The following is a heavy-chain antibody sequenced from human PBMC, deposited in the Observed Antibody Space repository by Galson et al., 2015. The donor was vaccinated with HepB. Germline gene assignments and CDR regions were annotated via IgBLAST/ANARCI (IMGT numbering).Heavy chain of an antibody. J-gene: IGHJ5*02. CDR1: GYTFTSYD. V-gene: IGHV1-8*01. D-gene: IGHD3-9*01. CDR2: MNPNSGNT. CDR3: ARTYDILTGYYNLAWFDP. Sequence: SVKVSCKASGYTFTSYDINWVRQATGQGLEWMGWMNPNSGNTGYAQKFQGRVTMTRNTSISTAYMELSSLRSEDTAVYYCARTYDILTGYYNLAWFDPWGQGTLVTVSS.